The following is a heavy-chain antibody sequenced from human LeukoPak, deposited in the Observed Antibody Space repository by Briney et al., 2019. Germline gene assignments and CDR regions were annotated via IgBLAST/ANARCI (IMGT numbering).Heavy chain of an antibody. CDR2: IGHDGNNE. CDR3: AKDGAYYIDDY. CDR1: GLTFSNYG. J-gene: IGHJ4*02. V-gene: IGHV3-30*02. D-gene: IGHD3-10*01. Sequence: RGSLRLSCATSGLTFSNYGMQWVRQAPGKGLEWVAFIGHDGNNEQYTDSLKGRFTISRDNSKNTLYLQMNSLRTEDTAVYYCAKDGAYYIDDYWGQGTLVTVSS.